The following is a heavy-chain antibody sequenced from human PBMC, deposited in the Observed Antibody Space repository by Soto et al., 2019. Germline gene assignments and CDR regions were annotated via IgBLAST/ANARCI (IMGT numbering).Heavy chain of an antibody. J-gene: IGHJ4*02. CDR1: GYTFTGCA. D-gene: IGHD2-21*02. Sequence: ASVKVSCKASGYTFTGCAMHCVRQAPGQRLEWMGWINAGNGNTKYSQKFQGRVTITRDTSASTAYMELSSLRSEDTAVYYCARSIVVVTALYYWGQGTLVTVSA. V-gene: IGHV1-3*01. CDR3: ARSIVVVTALYY. CDR2: INAGNGNT.